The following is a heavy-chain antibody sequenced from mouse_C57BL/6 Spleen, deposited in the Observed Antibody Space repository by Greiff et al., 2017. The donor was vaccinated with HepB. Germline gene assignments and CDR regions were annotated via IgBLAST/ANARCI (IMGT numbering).Heavy chain of an antibody. CDR3: ARIYYDYGGFDY. J-gene: IGHJ2*01. D-gene: IGHD2-4*01. CDR1: GYTFTSYG. Sequence: VMLVESGAELARPGASVKLSCKASGYTFTSYGISWVKQRTGQGLEWIGEIYPRSGNTYYNEKFKGKATLTADKSSSTAYMELRSLTSEDSAVYFCARIYYDYGGFDYWGQGTTLTVSS. V-gene: IGHV1-81*01. CDR2: IYPRSGNT.